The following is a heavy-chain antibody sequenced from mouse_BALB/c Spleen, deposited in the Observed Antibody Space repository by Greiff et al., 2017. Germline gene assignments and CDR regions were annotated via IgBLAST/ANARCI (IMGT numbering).Heavy chain of an antibody. V-gene: IGHV1S135*01. CDR1: GYSFTSYY. CDR3: ARSNSLITTVGYFDV. CDR2: IDPFNGGT. D-gene: IGHD1-1*01. J-gene: IGHJ1*01. Sequence: QLKQSGPELMKPGASVKISCKASGYSFTSYYMHWVKQSHGKSLEWIGYIDPFNGGTSYNQKFKGKATLTVDKSSSTAYMHLSSLTSEDSAVYYCARSNSLITTVGYFDVWGAGTTVTVSS.